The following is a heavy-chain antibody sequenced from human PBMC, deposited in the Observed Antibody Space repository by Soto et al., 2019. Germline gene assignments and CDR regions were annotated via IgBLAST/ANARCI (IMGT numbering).Heavy chain of an antibody. Sequence: QVQLVQSGPEVKKPGASVKLSCKASGYIFTSYGIGWVRQAPGQGLEWMGWISAFKGYTNNPQRLQGRVTMTTDTPTSTAYMELRSLRSDDTAVYYCARVDDYYDSSGHYFTFFNYWGQGSLVTVSS. J-gene: IGHJ4*02. D-gene: IGHD3-22*01. CDR1: GYIFTSYG. CDR2: ISAFKGYT. CDR3: ARVDDYYDSSGHYFTFFNY. V-gene: IGHV1-18*01.